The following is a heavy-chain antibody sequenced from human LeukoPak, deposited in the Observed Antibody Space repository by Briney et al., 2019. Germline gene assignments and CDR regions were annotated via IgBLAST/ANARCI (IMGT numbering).Heavy chain of an antibody. Sequence: GRSLRLSCAASGSTFSSYGMHWVRQAPGKGLEWVAVISYDGSNKYYADSVKGRFTISRDNSKNTLYLQMNSLRAEDTAVYYCANGLIMGATGPFAPFDYWGQGTLVTVSS. CDR1: GSTFSSYG. V-gene: IGHV3-30*18. CDR2: ISYDGSNK. J-gene: IGHJ4*02. CDR3: ANGLIMGATGPFAPFDY. D-gene: IGHD1-26*01.